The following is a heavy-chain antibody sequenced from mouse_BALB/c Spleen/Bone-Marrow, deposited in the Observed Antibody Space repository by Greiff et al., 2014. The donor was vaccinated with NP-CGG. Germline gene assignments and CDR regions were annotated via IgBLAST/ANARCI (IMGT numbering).Heavy chain of an antibody. J-gene: IGHJ3*01. CDR3: ARSGRYDGFAY. Sequence: VQLQQSGPELVKPGASVKMSCKASGYTFTSYVMHWVKQKPGQGLEWIGYINPYNDGTKYNEKFKGKATLTSDKSSSTAYMELSSLTSEDYAVYYCARSGRYDGFAYWGQGTLVTVSA. CDR1: GYTFTSYV. CDR2: INPYNDGT. V-gene: IGHV1-14*01. D-gene: IGHD2-14*01.